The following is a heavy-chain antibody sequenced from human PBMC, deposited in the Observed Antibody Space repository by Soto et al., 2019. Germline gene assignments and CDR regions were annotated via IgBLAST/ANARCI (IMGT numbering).Heavy chain of an antibody. V-gene: IGHV3-23*01. CDR1: GFTFSSYA. Sequence: GGSLRLSCAASGFTFSSYAMSWVRQAPGKGLEWVSAISGSDGSTYYADSVKGRFTISRDNSKNTLYLQMNSLRAEDTAVYYCAKDLVLRYFDWLPQYFDYWGQGTLVTVSS. CDR2: ISGSDGST. D-gene: IGHD3-9*01. CDR3: AKDLVLRYFDWLPQYFDY. J-gene: IGHJ4*02.